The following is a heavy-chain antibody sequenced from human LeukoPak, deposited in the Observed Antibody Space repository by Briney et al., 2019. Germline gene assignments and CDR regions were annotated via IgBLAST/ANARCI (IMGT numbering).Heavy chain of an antibody. CDR3: ARGGDYYDSSGYYCFDY. J-gene: IGHJ4*02. D-gene: IGHD3-22*01. CDR1: GYTFTSYG. Sequence: ASVKVSCKASGYTFTSYGISWVRQAPGQGLEWMGWISDYNGNTNYAQKLQGRVTMTTDTSTSTAYMELRSLRSDDTAVYYCARGGDYYDSSGYYCFDYWGQGTLVTVSS. V-gene: IGHV1-18*01. CDR2: ISDYNGNT.